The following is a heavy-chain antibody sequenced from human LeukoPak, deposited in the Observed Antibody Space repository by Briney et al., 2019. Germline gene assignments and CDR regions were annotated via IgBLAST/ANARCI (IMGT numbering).Heavy chain of an antibody. J-gene: IGHJ3*01. D-gene: IGHD3-22*01. CDR3: ARPNITSYYDSRGYDAFDV. CDR1: GYRVNAYW. V-gene: IGHV5-51*01. CDR2: IYPDDSDT. Sequence: GESVKISCKGSGYRVNAYWIAWVRQMPGKGLEWMGMIYPDDSDTRYSPSFQGQVTISADKSVRTAYLQWSSLKASATAMYYCARPNITSYYDSRGYDAFDVWGQGTMVTVSS.